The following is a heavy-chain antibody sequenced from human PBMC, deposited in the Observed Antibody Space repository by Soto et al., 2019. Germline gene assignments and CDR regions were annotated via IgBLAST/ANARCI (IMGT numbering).Heavy chain of an antibody. CDR2: INSDGSST. Sequence: PGGSLRLSCAASGFTFSSYWMHWVRQAPGKGLVWVSRINSDGSSTSYADSVKGRFTISRDNAKNTLYLQMNSLRAEDTAVYYCARVYCSGGGCYHLDYWGQGPLVTVS. V-gene: IGHV3-74*01. D-gene: IGHD2-15*01. CDR3: ARVYCSGGGCYHLDY. J-gene: IGHJ4*02. CDR1: GFTFSSYW.